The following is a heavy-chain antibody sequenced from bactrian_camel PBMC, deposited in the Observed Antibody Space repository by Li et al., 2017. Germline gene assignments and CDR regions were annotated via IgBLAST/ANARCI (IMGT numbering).Heavy chain of an antibody. D-gene: IGHD6*01. V-gene: IGHV3S26*01. CDR2: IDTNGST. CDR3: AARRYAGSCLATPEHPYQY. CDR1: GYTYSAYC. Sequence: HVQLVESGGGSVQAGGSLRLSCAASGYTYSAYCMGWFRQAPGKEREGVASIDTNGSTTYADSMKGRFTASKDNAKNTLYLQMNSLKPEDTAVYYCAARRYAGSCLATPEHPYQYWGQGTQVTVS. J-gene: IGHJ4*01.